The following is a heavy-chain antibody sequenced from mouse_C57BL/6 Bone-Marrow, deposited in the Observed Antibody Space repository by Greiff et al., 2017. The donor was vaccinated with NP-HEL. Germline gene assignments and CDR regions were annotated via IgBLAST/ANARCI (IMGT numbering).Heavy chain of an antibody. CDR2: ISDGGSYT. V-gene: IGHV5-4*01. Sequence: EVHLVESGGGLVKPGGSLKLSCAASGFTFSSYAMSWVRQTPEKRLAWVATISDGGSYTYYPDNVKGRFTISRANAKNNLYLQMSHLKSEDTAMYYCARRGSSNYGVYFDYWGQGTTLTVSS. D-gene: IGHD2-5*01. CDR3: ARRGSSNYGVYFDY. CDR1: GFTFSSYA. J-gene: IGHJ2*01.